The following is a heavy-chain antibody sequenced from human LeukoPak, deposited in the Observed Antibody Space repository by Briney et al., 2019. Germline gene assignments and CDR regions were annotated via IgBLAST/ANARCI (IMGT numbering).Heavy chain of an antibody. CDR2: IYYSGST. D-gene: IGHD4-23*01. Sequence: SETLSLTCTVSGGSISSYYWSWIRQPPGKGLEWIGYIYYSGSTNYNPSLKSRVTISVDTSKNQFSLKLSSVTAEDTAVYYCARVGYGGSTVRYYYYYMDVWGKGTTVTVSS. V-gene: IGHV4-59*01. CDR3: ARVGYGGSTVRYYYYYMDV. J-gene: IGHJ6*03. CDR1: GGSISSYY.